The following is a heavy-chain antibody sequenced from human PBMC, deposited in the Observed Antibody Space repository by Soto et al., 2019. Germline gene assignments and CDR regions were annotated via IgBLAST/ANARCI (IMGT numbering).Heavy chain of an antibody. V-gene: IGHV4-31*03. Sequence: SETLSLTCTVPGGSITTGGSYWSWIRQHPGKGLEWIGNIDNRGNTYYNPSLKSRLTISVDPSKNHFSLMVDPVTAADTAVYYCARGRFEVLYGKPYFDSWGQGTLVTVSS. CDR1: GGSITTGGSY. D-gene: IGHD2-2*02. CDR3: ARGRFEVLYGKPYFDS. CDR2: IDNRGNT. J-gene: IGHJ4*02.